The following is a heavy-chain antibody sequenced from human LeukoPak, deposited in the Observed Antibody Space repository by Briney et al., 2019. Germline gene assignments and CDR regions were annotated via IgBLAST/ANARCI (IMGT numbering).Heavy chain of an antibody. V-gene: IGHV3-30-3*01. D-gene: IGHD3-10*01. CDR3: ANGFGGDDY. CDR1: GFTFSSYA. Sequence: PGRSLRLSCAASGFTFSSYAMHWVHQAPGKGLEWVAVISYDGSNKYYADSVKSRFTISRDNSKNTLYLQMNSLRAEDTALYYCANGFGGDDYWGQGTLVTVSS. J-gene: IGHJ4*02. CDR2: ISYDGSNK.